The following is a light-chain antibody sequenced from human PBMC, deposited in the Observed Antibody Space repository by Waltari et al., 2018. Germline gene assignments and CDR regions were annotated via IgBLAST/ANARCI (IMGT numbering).Light chain of an antibody. CDR2: DAS. CDR1: QSLSRP. CDR3: QHYVTLPAT. V-gene: IGKV3-20*01. Sequence: EIVLTQSPGTLPLSPGERATLPCRTRQSLSRPLAGYQQKPGQAPRLLIDDASRRATGIPDRFIGSGSGTDFSLPISRLEPEDFAVYYCQHYVTLPATFGQGTRVELK. J-gene: IGKJ1*01.